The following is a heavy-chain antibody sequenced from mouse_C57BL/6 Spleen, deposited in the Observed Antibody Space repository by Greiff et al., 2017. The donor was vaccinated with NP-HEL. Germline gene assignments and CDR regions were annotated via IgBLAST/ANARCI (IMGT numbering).Heavy chain of an antibody. CDR1: GYSITSGYY. CDR3: APSYDGYSYSAMDY. J-gene: IGHJ4*01. CDR2: ISYDGSN. V-gene: IGHV3-6*01. Sequence: EVKLMESGPGLVKPSQSLSLTCSVTGYSITSGYYWNWIRQFPGNKLEWMGYISYDGSNNYNPSLKNRISITRDTSKNQFFLKLNSVTTEDTATYYCAPSYDGYSYSAMDYWGQGTSVTVSS. D-gene: IGHD2-3*01.